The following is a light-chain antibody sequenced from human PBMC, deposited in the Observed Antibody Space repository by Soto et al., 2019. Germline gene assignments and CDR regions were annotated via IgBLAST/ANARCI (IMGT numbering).Light chain of an antibody. J-gene: IGKJ1*01. V-gene: IGKV3-15*01. CDR2: GAS. CDR3: QQYNKWPPWT. CDR1: QSVSSN. Sequence: EILMTQSPVTLSVSPGERATLSCRASQSVSSNLAWYQHKPGQAPRLLIYGASTRATGIPARFSGSGSGTEFTLTISSLQSEDFAVYYCQQYNKWPPWTFGQGTKV.